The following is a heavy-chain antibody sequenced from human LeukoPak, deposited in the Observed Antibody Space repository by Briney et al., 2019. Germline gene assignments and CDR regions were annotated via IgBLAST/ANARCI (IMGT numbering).Heavy chain of an antibody. V-gene: IGHV3-7*01. CDR2: IKPDGIDK. CDR1: GFTFRSHW. CDR3: AKISAQTFDI. J-gene: IGHJ3*02. Sequence: GGSLRLSCVGSGFTFRSHWVNWVRQSPGKGLEWVANIKPDGIDKYYVDSARGRFTVSRDNAKNSAFLQMNSLRAEGTAIYYCAKISAQTFDIWGQGTLVSVSS. D-gene: IGHD1-26*01.